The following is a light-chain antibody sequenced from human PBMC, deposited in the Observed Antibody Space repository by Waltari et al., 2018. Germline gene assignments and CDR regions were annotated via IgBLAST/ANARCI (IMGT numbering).Light chain of an antibody. V-gene: IGLV2-14*03. CDR2: DVS. CDR1: SRDIGAYNY. J-gene: IGLJ2*01. CDR3: SSYITIDTLEV. Sequence: QSALTQPASVSGSPGQSITISCTGTSRDIGAYNYVPWYQKHPGKAPKLIIFDVSDRPSGVSRRFSGSKSGNTASLTISGLLAADEGTYFCSSYITIDTLEVFGGGTSLTVL.